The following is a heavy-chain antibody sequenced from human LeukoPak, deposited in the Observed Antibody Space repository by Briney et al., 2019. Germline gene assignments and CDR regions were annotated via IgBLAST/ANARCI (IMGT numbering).Heavy chain of an antibody. CDR2: IYYSGIT. CDR1: GGSISSYY. V-gene: IGHV4-59*12. D-gene: IGHD2-21*02. J-gene: IGHJ2*01. Sequence: PSETLSLTCTVSGGSISSYYWSWIRQPPGKGLEWIGYIYYSGITNYNPSLKSRVTISVDTSKNQFSLKLSSVTAADTAVYYCARGKEYCGGDCFSSWYFDLWGRGTLVTVSS. CDR3: ARGKEYCGGDCFSSWYFDL.